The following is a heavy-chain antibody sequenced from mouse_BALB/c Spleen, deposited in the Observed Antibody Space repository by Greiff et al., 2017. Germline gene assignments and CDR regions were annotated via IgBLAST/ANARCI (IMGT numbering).Heavy chain of an antibody. V-gene: IGHV5-6-5*01. CDR1: GFTFSSYA. Sequence: EVKLVESGGGLVKPGGSLKLSCAASGFTFSSYAMSWVRQTPEKRLEWVASISSGGSTYYPDSVKGRFTISRDNARNILYLQMSSLRSEDTAMYYCASIYYDYSMDYWGQGTSVTVSS. CDR2: ISSGGST. D-gene: IGHD2-4*01. CDR3: ASIYYDYSMDY. J-gene: IGHJ4*01.